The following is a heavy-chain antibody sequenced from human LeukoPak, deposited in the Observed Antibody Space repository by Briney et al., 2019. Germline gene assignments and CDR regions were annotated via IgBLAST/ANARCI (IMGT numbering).Heavy chain of an antibody. D-gene: IGHD6-19*01. Sequence: GGSLRLSCAASGFTFDDYAMHWVRQAPGKGLEWVSLISWDGGSTYYADSVKGRFTISRDNSKNSLYLQMNSLRAEDTALYYCAKDKISRIAVASTPYYYYYMDVWGKGTTVTVSS. CDR3: AKDKISRIAVASTPYYYYYMDV. CDR1: GFTFDDYA. J-gene: IGHJ6*03. V-gene: IGHV3-43D*03. CDR2: ISWDGGST.